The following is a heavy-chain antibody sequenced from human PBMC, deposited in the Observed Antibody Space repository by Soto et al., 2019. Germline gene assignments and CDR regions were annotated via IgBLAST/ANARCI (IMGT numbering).Heavy chain of an antibody. CDR3: ARLGGYVTLSDY. V-gene: IGHV4-34*01. J-gene: IGHJ4*02. CDR2: INHSGST. D-gene: IGHD5-12*01. Sequence: PSETLSLTCAVYGGSFSGYYWSWIRQPPGKGLEWIGEINHSGSTNYNPSLKSRVTISVDTSKNQFSLKLSSVTAADTAVYYCARLGGYVTLSDYWGQGTRVTVAS. CDR1: GGSFSGYY.